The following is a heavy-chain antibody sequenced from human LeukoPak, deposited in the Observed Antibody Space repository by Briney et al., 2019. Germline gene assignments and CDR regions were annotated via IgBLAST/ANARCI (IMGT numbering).Heavy chain of an antibody. J-gene: IGHJ4*02. CDR2: INPNSGGT. CDR1: GYTFTDYY. CDR3: ARDIYSSTFDY. D-gene: IGHD6-13*01. V-gene: IGHV1-2*02. Sequence: ASVTVSCKASGYTFTDYYMHWVRQAPGRGLEWMGWINPNSGGTNYAQKFQGRVTMTRDTSISTAYMELSRLRSDDTAVYYCARDIYSSTFDYWGQGTLVTVSS.